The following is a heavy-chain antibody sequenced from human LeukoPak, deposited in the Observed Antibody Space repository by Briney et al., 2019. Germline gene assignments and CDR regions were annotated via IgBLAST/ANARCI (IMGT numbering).Heavy chain of an antibody. J-gene: IGHJ4*02. CDR1: GGSTSNYY. Sequence: SETLSLTCTVSGGSTSNYYWTWIRQPPGKGLEWIGYIYYTGATSYNPSLKSRVTVSVDTSKNQFSLKLTSVTAADTAVYYCAKYGGSGWVIDYWGQGTLVTVSS. CDR2: IYYTGAT. D-gene: IGHD6-19*01. CDR3: AKYGGSGWVIDY. V-gene: IGHV4-59*08.